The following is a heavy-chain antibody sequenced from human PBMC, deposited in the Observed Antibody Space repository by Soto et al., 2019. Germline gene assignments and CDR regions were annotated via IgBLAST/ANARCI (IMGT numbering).Heavy chain of an antibody. D-gene: IGHD3-22*01. V-gene: IGHV3-15*07. CDR1: GFTFSNAW. CDR2: IKSKTDGGTT. CDR3: TTDADYYDSSGYYYGGHYFDY. Sequence: GGSLRLSCAASGFTFSNAWMNWVRQAPGKGLEWVGRIKSKTDGGTTDYAAPVKGRFTISRDDSKNTLYLQMNSLKTEDTAVYYCTTDADYYDSSGYYYGGHYFDYWGQGTLVTVSS. J-gene: IGHJ4*02.